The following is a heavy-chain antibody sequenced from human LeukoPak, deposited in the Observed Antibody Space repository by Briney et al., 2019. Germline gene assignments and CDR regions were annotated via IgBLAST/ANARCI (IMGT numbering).Heavy chain of an antibody. CDR3: ARSKAGGY. V-gene: IGHV3-7*01. Sequence: PGGSLRLSCAASGFTFRSYAMSWVRQAPGKGLEWVANVNQDGTEKYYVDSVKGRFNISRDNAKNSLYLHMNSLRAEDTAVYYCARSKAGGYWGQGTLVIVST. CDR1: GFTFRSYA. J-gene: IGHJ4*02. D-gene: IGHD3-10*01. CDR2: VNQDGTEK.